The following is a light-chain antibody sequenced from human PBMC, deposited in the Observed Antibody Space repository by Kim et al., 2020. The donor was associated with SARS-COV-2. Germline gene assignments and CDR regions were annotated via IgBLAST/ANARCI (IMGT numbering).Light chain of an antibody. V-gene: IGKV1-39*01. CDR1: QDISSY. J-gene: IGKJ1*01. CDR3: QQTYRASRT. CDR2: TAS. Sequence: ASFRDRVTITCRASQDISSYLNWYQQKPGKAPKLLIYTASSLQSGVPSRFTGSGSETDFTLTISSLQPEDFATYYCQQTYRASRTFGQGTKVDIK.